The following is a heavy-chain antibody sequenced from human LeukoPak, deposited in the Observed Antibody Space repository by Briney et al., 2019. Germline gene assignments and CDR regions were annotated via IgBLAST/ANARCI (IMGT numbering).Heavy chain of an antibody. CDR2: IYYTGST. CDR3: ARGGWSHAY. D-gene: IGHD6-19*01. CDR1: GGSISSHY. Sequence: SETLSLTCTVAGGSISSHYWSWLRQPPGKGLEWIGYIYYTGSTNYNPSLQSRVTISVDTSNNHFSLKLSSVTAADTAVYYCARGGWSHAYWGQGTLVTVSS. V-gene: IGHV4-59*11. J-gene: IGHJ1*01.